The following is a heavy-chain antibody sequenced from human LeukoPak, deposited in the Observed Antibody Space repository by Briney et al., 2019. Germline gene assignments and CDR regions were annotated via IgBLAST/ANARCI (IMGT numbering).Heavy chain of an antibody. CDR3: ARATAVATMKAFDY. J-gene: IGHJ4*02. D-gene: IGHD5-12*01. V-gene: IGHV1-2*04. CDR1: GYTFTGYY. Sequence: ASVKVSCNASGYTFTGYYMHWVRQPPAQGLEWMGWINPNSGGTNYAQKVQGWVTMTRDTSISTAYMELSRLRSDDTAVYYCARATAVATMKAFDYWGQGTLVTVSS. CDR2: INPNSGGT.